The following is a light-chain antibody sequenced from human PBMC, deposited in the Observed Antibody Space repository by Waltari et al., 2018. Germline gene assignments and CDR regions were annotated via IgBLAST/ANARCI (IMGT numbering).Light chain of an antibody. CDR3: SSYTGSSTLV. J-gene: IGLJ1*01. Sequence: QSALTQPASVSGSPGQSITISCTGTSTDVGAYEYVSWYQQYPGKAPNLLIYDVTNRPSGVSNPFAGSKSGNTASLTISGLQADDEADYYCSSYTGSSTLVFGTGTKVTVL. CDR1: STDVGAYEY. CDR2: DVT. V-gene: IGLV2-14*03.